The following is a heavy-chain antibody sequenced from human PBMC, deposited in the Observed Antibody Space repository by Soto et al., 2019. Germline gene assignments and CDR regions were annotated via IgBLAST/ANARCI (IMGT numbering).Heavy chain of an antibody. CDR1: GFTFSSYA. Sequence: GGSLRLSCAASGFTFSSYAMSWVRQAPGKGLEWVSAISGNGGSTYYADSVKGRFTISRDNSKNTLYLQMNSLRAEDTAVYYCAKDHGYSYGLFDYWGQGXLVTVSS. V-gene: IGHV3-23*01. CDR2: ISGNGGST. J-gene: IGHJ4*02. D-gene: IGHD5-18*01. CDR3: AKDHGYSYGLFDY.